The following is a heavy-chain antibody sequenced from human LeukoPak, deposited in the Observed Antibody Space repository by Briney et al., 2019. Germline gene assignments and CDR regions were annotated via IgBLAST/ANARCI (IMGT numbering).Heavy chain of an antibody. D-gene: IGHD4-23*01. V-gene: IGHV1-3*02. CDR2: TNGATGNT. CDR3: ARSPGGNARTWLDY. CDR1: GYTFTNYA. Sequence: GASVKVSCKASGYTFTNYALHWGRQAPGQSLEWMGWTNGATGNTRFSQDFQGRLTITIDTSASTGYVEPSSLRSEDTAVYYCARSPGGNARTWLDYWGQGTLVTVSS. J-gene: IGHJ4*02.